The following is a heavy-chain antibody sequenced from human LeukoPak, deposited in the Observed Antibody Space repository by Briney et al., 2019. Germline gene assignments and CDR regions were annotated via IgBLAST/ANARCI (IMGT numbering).Heavy chain of an antibody. Sequence: PGGSLRLSCAASEFSVGSNYMTWVRQAPGKGLEWVSLIYSGGSTYYADSVKGRFTISRDNSKNTLYLKMNNLRAEDTAVYYCAKDGVPSRWFGRNYFDYWGQGTLVTVSS. CDR2: IYSGGST. D-gene: IGHD3-10*01. J-gene: IGHJ4*02. CDR3: AKDGVPSRWFGRNYFDY. V-gene: IGHV3-66*01. CDR1: EFSVGSNY.